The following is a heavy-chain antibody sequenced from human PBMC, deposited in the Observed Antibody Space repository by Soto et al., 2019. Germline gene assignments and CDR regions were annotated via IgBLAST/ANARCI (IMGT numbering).Heavy chain of an antibody. V-gene: IGHV3-48*02. Sequence: PGGSLILSCAASGFPFSSYSLNWVRQAPGKGLEWVSYISSSSSTIYYADSVKGRFTISRDNAKNSLYLQMNSLRDEDTAVYYCARDPYTVTTKTFDYWGQGTLVTVSS. J-gene: IGHJ4*02. CDR3: ARDPYTVTTKTFDY. CDR2: ISSSSSTI. CDR1: GFPFSSYS. D-gene: IGHD4-17*01.